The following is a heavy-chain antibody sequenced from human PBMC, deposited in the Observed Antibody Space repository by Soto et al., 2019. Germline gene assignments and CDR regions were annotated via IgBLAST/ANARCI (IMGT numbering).Heavy chain of an antibody. CDR1: GFTFGTTD. V-gene: IGHV3-23*01. D-gene: IGHD3-10*01. Sequence: QLLQSGGGLVQPGGSLTLSCAASGFTFGTTDMSWVRQAPGEGLEWVSTIDGSGGITYYADPVKGGFTISRDNSRNTVYLQMNSLRGDDTALYYCVKNSGWFNTWGQGALVTVSS. CDR2: IDGSGGIT. CDR3: VKNSGWFNT. J-gene: IGHJ5*02.